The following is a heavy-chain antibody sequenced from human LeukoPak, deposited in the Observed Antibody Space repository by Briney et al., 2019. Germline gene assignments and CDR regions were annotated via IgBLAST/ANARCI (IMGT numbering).Heavy chain of an antibody. J-gene: IGHJ1*01. V-gene: IGHV1-18*01. CDR1: GYTFTNYG. CDR2: ISAYNGDT. CDR3: ARGGSSWSAEYFQH. D-gene: IGHD6-13*01. Sequence: GASVKVSCKASGYTFTNYGINWVRQAPGQGLEWMGWISAYNGDTKYAQKLQDRVTMTTDTSTSTAYMELRSLRSDDTAMYFCARGGSSWSAEYFQHWGQGTLVTVSS.